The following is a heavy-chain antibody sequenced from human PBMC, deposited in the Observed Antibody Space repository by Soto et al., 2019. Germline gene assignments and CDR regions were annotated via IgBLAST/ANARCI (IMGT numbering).Heavy chain of an antibody. V-gene: IGHV1-69*02. Sequence: QVQLVQSGAEVKKPGSSVKVSCKASVGTFSSYTISWVRQAPGQGLEWMGGITPILGIANDAQKFPGRVTNTADKSTSRAYMERSSLRSEDTAVYYCALDSYGRFDYWGQGTLVTVST. J-gene: IGHJ4*02. D-gene: IGHD5-18*01. CDR3: ALDSYGRFDY. CDR1: VGTFSSYT. CDR2: ITPILGIA.